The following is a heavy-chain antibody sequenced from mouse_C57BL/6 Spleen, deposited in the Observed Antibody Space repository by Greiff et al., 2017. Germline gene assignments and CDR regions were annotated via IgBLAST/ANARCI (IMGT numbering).Heavy chain of an antibody. D-gene: IGHD2-3*01. Sequence: QVQLQQSGAELVRPGTSVKVSCKASGYAFTNYLIEWVKQRPGQGLEWIGVINPGSGGTNYNEKFKGKATLTADKSSSTAYMQLSSLTSEDSAVYFCARLGYDYYFGYWGQGTTLTVAS. CDR2: INPGSGGT. CDR3: ARLGYDYYFGY. V-gene: IGHV1-54*01. J-gene: IGHJ2*01. CDR1: GYAFTNYL.